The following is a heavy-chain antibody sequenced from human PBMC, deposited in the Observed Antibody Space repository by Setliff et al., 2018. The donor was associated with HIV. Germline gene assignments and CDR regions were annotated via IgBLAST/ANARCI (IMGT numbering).Heavy chain of an antibody. V-gene: IGHV4-4*02. D-gene: IGHD3-10*01. CDR3: ATYADRESNRFDP. J-gene: IGHJ5*02. CDR2: IYHSGST. CDR1: GGSISSSNW. Sequence: PSETLSLTCAVSGGSISSSNWWRWVRQPPGKGLEWIGEIYHSGSTNYNASLKSRVTISVDKSKNQFSLKLSSVTAADTAVYYCATYADRESNRFDPWGQGILVTVSS.